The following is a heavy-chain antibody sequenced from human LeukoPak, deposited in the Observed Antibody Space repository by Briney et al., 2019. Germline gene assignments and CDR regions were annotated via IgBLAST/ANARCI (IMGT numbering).Heavy chain of an antibody. Sequence: GGSLRLSCAASGFTLSSYAMSWVRQAPGKGLGWVSAISVSGNTYPADSVKGRFTISRDSSKNTLYLQMNRLRAEDAAVYYCAKAPVTTCSGAYCYPFDYWGQGTLVTVSS. CDR1: GFTLSSYA. D-gene: IGHD2-21*01. CDR2: ISVSGNT. J-gene: IGHJ4*02. CDR3: AKAPVTTCSGAYCYPFDY. V-gene: IGHV3-23*01.